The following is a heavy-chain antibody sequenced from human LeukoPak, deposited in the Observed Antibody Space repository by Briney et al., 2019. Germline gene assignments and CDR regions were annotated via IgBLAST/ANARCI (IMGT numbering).Heavy chain of an antibody. CDR2: IISSSSTI. Sequence: GGSLRLSCAASGFTFSSYSMNWVRQAPGKGLEWVSYIISSSSTIYYADSVKGRFTISRDNAKNSLYLQMNSLRAEDTAVYYCAREARLAIVVVVAAPYYMDVWGKGTTVTVSS. J-gene: IGHJ6*03. CDR1: GFTFSSYS. CDR3: AREARLAIVVVVAAPYYMDV. D-gene: IGHD2-15*01. V-gene: IGHV3-48*01.